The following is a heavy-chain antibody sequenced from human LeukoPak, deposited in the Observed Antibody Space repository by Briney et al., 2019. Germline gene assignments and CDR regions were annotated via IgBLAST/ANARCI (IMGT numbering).Heavy chain of an antibody. CDR1: GYSFNSYW. D-gene: IGHD5-18*01. J-gene: IGHJ4*02. Sequence: GESLKISCKGSGYSFNSYWIGWVRQMPGKGLEWMGIIYPGDSDTRYSPSFQGQVTISADKSISTAYLQWSSLKASDTAMYYCARQTPVDTAMVTSMDYWGQGTLVTVSS. CDR3: ARQTPVDTAMVTSMDY. V-gene: IGHV5-51*01. CDR2: IYPGDSDT.